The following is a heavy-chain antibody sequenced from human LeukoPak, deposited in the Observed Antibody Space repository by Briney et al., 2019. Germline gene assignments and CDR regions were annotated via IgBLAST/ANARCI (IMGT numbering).Heavy chain of an antibody. Sequence: SETLSLTCAVYGGSFSGYYWSWIRQPPGKGLEWIGEINHGGSINYNPSLKSRVTISVDTSKNQFSLRLRSVSAADTALYFCARRAGLHSLDYWDQGTLVTVSS. CDR1: GGSFSGYY. V-gene: IGHV4-34*01. D-gene: IGHD4-4*01. J-gene: IGHJ4*02. CDR3: ARRAGLHSLDY. CDR2: INHGGSI.